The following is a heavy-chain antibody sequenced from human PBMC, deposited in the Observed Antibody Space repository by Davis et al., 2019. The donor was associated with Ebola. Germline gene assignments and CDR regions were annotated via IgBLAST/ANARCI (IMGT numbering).Heavy chain of an antibody. D-gene: IGHD3-10*01. CDR3: ARVMVQGGGPLFDH. CDR1: GFTFSSYG. Sequence: GESLKISCAASGFTFSSYGMHWVRQAPGKGLEWVAVIWYDGSNKYYADSVKGRFTISRDNSKNSLYLHMNSLRAEDTAVYYCARVMVQGGGPLFDHWAREPWSPSPQ. V-gene: IGHV3-33*01. CDR2: IWYDGSNK. J-gene: IGHJ4*02.